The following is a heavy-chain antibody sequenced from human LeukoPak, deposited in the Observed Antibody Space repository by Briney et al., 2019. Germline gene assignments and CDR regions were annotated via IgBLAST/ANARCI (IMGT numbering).Heavy chain of an antibody. J-gene: IGHJ5*02. V-gene: IGHV4-59*01. CDR2: IYYSGST. CDR1: GGSISSYY. Sequence: SETLSLTCTVSGGSISSYYWSWIRQPPGKGLEWIGYIYYSGSTNYNPSLKSRVTISVDTSKNQFSLKLSSVTAADTAVYYCARDQAAGWFDPWGQGTLVTVSS. D-gene: IGHD3-10*01. CDR3: ARDQAAGWFDP.